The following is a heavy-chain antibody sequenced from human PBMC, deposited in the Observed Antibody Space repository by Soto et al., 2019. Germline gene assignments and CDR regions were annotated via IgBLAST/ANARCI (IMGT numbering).Heavy chain of an antibody. CDR2: IYYSGST. CDR3: ARSNWGHGYYYYYMDV. D-gene: IGHD7-27*01. Sequence: SETLSLTCTVSGGSISSYYWSWIRQPPGKGLEWIGYIYYSGSTNYNPSLKSRVTISVDTSKNQFSLKLSSVTAADTAVYYCARSNWGHGYYYYYMDVWGKGTTVTVSS. J-gene: IGHJ6*03. V-gene: IGHV4-59*08. CDR1: GGSISSYY.